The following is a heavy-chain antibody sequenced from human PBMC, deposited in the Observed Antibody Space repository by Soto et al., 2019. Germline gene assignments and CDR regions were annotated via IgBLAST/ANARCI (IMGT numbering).Heavy chain of an antibody. CDR3: ARWAQYCSSTSCYRSNWFDP. CDR2: INAGNGNT. J-gene: IGHJ5*02. Sequence: ASVKVSCKASGYTFTSYAMHWVRQAPGQRXEWMGWINAGNGNTKYSQKFQGRVTITRDTSASTAYMELSSLRSEDTAVYYCARWAQYCSSTSCYRSNWFDPWGQGTLVTVSS. D-gene: IGHD2-2*02. CDR1: GYTFTSYA. V-gene: IGHV1-3*01.